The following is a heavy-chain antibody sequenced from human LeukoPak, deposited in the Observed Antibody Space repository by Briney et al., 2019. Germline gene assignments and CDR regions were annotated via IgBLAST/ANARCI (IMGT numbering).Heavy chain of an antibody. D-gene: IGHD6-13*01. CDR3: ARVGSSGEFDL. Sequence: ASVKVSCKSSGYTLSDYGFTLVRQAPGQGLEWMGWISRFNGKTNYAVRVQDRLTLTTDTSTNTTTLDLRGLRPDDTAMYYCARVGSSGEFDLWGQGTLLTVSS. J-gene: IGHJ5*02. CDR2: ISRFNGKT. V-gene: IGHV1-18*01. CDR1: GYTLSDYG.